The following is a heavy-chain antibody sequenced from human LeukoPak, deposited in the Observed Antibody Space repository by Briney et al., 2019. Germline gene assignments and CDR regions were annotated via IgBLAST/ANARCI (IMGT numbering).Heavy chain of an antibody. CDR1: GGSINSYY. Sequence: NPSETLSLTCAVSGGSINSYYWSWIRQPPGGGLEWIAFFHHSGINNYNPSVKGRVTISFDTSKNHLSLDLRSVTAADTATYYCATVLYGSNGFDYWGQGTLVTVAA. V-gene: IGHV4-59*01. CDR3: ATVLYGSNGFDY. J-gene: IGHJ4*02. D-gene: IGHD3-22*01. CDR2: FHHSGIN.